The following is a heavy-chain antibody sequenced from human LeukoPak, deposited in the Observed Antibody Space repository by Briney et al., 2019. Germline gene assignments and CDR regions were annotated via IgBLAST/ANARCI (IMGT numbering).Heavy chain of an antibody. D-gene: IGHD6-19*01. V-gene: IGHV1-18*01. CDR3: ARGAGTGGGYYYYGVDV. CDR1: GYTFTSYD. Sequence: ASVKVSCKASGYTFTSYDINWVRQAPGQGLEWMGWISAYNGNTNYAQKLQGRVTMTTDTSTSTAYMELRSLRSDDTAVYYCARGAGTGGGYYYYGVDVWGQGTTVTVSS. J-gene: IGHJ6*02. CDR2: ISAYNGNT.